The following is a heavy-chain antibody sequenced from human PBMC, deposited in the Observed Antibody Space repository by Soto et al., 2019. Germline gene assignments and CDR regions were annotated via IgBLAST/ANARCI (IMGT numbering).Heavy chain of an antibody. CDR1: GYTFGDHA. J-gene: IGHJ4*02. CDR2: ISWNSGSI. Sequence: EVQLVDSGGGLVQPGRSLRLSCAASGYTFGDHAMHWVRQAPGKGLEWVSGISWNSGSIGYADSVKGRFTISRDNAKNSLYLKMNGLRAEDTALDYCAKDSGGGVGLFDYWGQGTLVTVSS. D-gene: IGHD3-16*01. V-gene: IGHV3-9*01. CDR3: AKDSGGGVGLFDY.